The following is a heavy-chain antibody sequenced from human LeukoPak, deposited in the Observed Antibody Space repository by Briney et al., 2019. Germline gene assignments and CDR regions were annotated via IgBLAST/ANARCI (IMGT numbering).Heavy chain of an antibody. D-gene: IGHD5-12*01. Sequence: PSETLSLTCTVSGGSISSYYWSWIRQPPGKGLEWIGYVYYSGSTNYNPSLKSRVTISVDTSKNQFSLKLSSVTAADTAVYYCARARYSGYDCFDYWGQGTLVTVSS. CDR2: VYYSGST. J-gene: IGHJ4*02. CDR1: GGSISSYY. V-gene: IGHV4-59*01. CDR3: ARARYSGYDCFDY.